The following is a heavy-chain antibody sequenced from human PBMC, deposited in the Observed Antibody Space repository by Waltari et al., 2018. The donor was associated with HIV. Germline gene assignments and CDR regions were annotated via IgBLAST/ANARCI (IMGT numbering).Heavy chain of an antibody. CDR3: VRGSSSWNGVDF. Sequence: EVQLVESGGGLVQPGGSLRLSCAASGFTFSNYWMHWVRQAAGKGLVWDPRINLDGSSTTYADSEKGRFTISRDNAKNTLYMQMNSLRAEDTALYYCVRGSSSWNGVDFWGRGTLVTVSS. D-gene: IGHD6-13*01. V-gene: IGHV3-74*01. CDR2: INLDGSST. CDR1: GFTFSNYW. J-gene: IGHJ4*02.